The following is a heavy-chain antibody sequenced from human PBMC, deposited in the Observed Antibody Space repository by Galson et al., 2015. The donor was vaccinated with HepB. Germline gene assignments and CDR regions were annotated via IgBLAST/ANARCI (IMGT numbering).Heavy chain of an antibody. J-gene: IGHJ2*01. CDR2: INPNSGDR. D-gene: IGHD2-8*02. Sequence: SVKVSCKASGYSFTGYYLHWVRQAPGQGPEWLGWINPNSGDRNSAQKFQGRVTMTRDTSISTAYMELSRLTSDDTAVYYCARDLCTDNRCSEPHNWHFDLWGRGTLVTVSS. V-gene: IGHV1-2*02. CDR1: GYSFTGYY. CDR3: ARDLCTDNRCSEPHNWHFDL.